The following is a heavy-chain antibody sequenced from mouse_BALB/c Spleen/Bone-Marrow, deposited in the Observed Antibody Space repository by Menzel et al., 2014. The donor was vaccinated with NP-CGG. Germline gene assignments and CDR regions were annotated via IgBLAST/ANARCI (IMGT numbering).Heavy chain of an antibody. CDR1: GFTFTAYY. CDR3: AGDINCDIYCYFDV. J-gene: IGHJ1*01. V-gene: IGHV7-3*02. Sequence: QRSESGVGLVQPGRSLRLSSATSGFTFTAYYMSWVRQPPGKALEWLGFIRNKAKGYTTEYSASEKGRFTISRDNSKSILFIQMSTLRAEDSATYSCAGDINCDIYCYFDVWDAGTTGTVSS. D-gene: IGHD4-1*01. CDR2: IRNKAKGYTT.